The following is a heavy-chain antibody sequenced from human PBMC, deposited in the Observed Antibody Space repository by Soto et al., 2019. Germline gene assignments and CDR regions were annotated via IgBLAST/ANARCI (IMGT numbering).Heavy chain of an antibody. J-gene: IGHJ4*02. CDR3: ARDGHYYDSSGVLGY. Sequence: GASVKVSCKASGYTFTSYGISWVRQAPGQGLEWMGWISAYNGNTNYAQKLQGRVTMTTDTSTSTAYMELRSLRSDDTAVYYCARDGHYYDSSGVLGYWGQGTLVTVPS. CDR2: ISAYNGNT. V-gene: IGHV1-18*01. CDR1: GYTFTSYG. D-gene: IGHD3-22*01.